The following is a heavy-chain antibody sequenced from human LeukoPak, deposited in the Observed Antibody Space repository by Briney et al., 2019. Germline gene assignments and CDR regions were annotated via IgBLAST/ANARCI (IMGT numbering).Heavy chain of an antibody. CDR2: ISAYNGNT. D-gene: IGHD5-12*01. V-gene: IGHV1-18*01. Sequence: AASVKVSCKASGYTFTSYGISWVRQAPGQGREWMGWISAYNGNTNYAQKLQGRVTMTTDTSTSTAYMELRSLRSDDTAVYYCAREEWLRGTYYYYYGMDVWGQGTTVTVSS. CDR3: AREEWLRGTYYYYYGMDV. CDR1: GYTFTSYG. J-gene: IGHJ6*02.